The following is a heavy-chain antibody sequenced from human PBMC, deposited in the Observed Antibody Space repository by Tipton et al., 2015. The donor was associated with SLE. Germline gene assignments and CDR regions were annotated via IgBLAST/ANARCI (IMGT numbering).Heavy chain of an antibody. CDR1: GGSFSGYY. Sequence: TLSLTCAVYGGSFSGYYWSWIRQSPGKGLEWIGYISYSGSTNYNSSLKSRLTISVDTAKNQFSLKLSSVTAADTAVYYCARVKYYDFWAHNWVDPLGQGTLVTVSS. CDR2: ISYSGST. V-gene: IGHV4-34*01. D-gene: IGHD3-3*01. J-gene: IGHJ5*02. CDR3: ARVKYYDFWAHNWVDP.